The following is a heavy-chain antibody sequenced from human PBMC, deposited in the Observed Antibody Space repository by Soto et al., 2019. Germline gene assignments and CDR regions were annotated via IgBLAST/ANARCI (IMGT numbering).Heavy chain of an antibody. CDR3: ARAGDSGYDYGDGRYFGMDV. V-gene: IGHV1-8*01. Sequence: QVQLVQSGAEVKKPGASVKVSCKASGYTFTSYDINWVRQATGQGLEWMGWMNPTSGNTGYAQKFQGRVTMTRNTSISTAYMELSSLRSEDTAVYYCARAGDSGYDYGDGRYFGMDVWGQGTTVTVSS. D-gene: IGHD5-12*01. CDR1: GYTFTSYD. J-gene: IGHJ6*02. CDR2: MNPTSGNT.